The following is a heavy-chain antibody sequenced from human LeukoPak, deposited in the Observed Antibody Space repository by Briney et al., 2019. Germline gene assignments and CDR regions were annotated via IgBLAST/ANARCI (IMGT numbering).Heavy chain of an antibody. CDR1: GFTFSSYA. CDR2: ISYDGSNK. Sequence: PGGSLRLSCAASGFTFSSYAIHWVRQAPGKGLEWVAVISYDGSNKYYADSVKGRFTISRDNSKNTLYLQMNSLRAEDTAVYYCTRRPYSSSWYYFDYWGQGTLVTVSS. V-gene: IGHV3-30-3*01. J-gene: IGHJ4*02. D-gene: IGHD6-13*01. CDR3: TRRPYSSSWYYFDY.